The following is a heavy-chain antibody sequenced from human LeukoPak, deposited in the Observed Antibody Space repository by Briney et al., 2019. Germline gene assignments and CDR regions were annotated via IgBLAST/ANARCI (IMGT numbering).Heavy chain of an antibody. CDR1: GFTFSSYG. Sequence: GGSLRLSCAASGFTFSSYGMHWVRQVPGKGLEWVAVISYDGSNKYYADSVKGRFTISRDNSEDTLYMQMNSLRADDTAVYYCVKERYISGWSDSFHFWGQGTLVTVSS. J-gene: IGHJ4*02. V-gene: IGHV3-30*18. CDR2: ISYDGSNK. CDR3: VKERYISGWSDSFHF. D-gene: IGHD6-19*01.